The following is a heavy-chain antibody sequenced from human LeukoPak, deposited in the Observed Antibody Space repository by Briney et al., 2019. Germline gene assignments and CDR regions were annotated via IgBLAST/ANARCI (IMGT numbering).Heavy chain of an antibody. CDR3: SRDANYYDSSRHYFDAFDI. D-gene: IGHD3-22*01. CDR1: GFTFSKYW. CDR2: IRGDGSVK. V-gene: IGHV3-7*01. Sequence: PGGSLRLSCAASGFTFSKYWMTWVRQAPGKGLEWVANIRGDGSVKYLLDSVKGRFTISRDNVKNSLSLEMNNLRAKDTAVYYCSRDANYYDSSRHYFDAFDIWGQGTMVTVSS. J-gene: IGHJ3*02.